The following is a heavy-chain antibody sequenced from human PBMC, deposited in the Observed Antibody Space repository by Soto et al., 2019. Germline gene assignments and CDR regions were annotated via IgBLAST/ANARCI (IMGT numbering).Heavy chain of an antibody. Sequence: GASVKVSCKASGYTFTSYGISWVRQAPGQGLEWMGRISAYNGNTNHAQKLQGRVTMTTDTSTSTAYMELRSLRSDDTAVYYCARDSIGYSSPGGWGQGTLVTVSS. CDR2: ISAYNGNT. CDR3: ARDSIGYSSPGG. CDR1: GYTFTSYG. V-gene: IGHV1-18*01. D-gene: IGHD6-13*01. J-gene: IGHJ4*02.